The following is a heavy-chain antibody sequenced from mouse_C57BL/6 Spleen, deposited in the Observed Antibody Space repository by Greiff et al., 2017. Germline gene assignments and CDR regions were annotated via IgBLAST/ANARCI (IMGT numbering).Heavy chain of an antibody. V-gene: IGHV1-54*01. CDR1: GYAFTNYL. CDR3: ARTDYSNYDRFSYSMDY. D-gene: IGHD2-5*01. J-gene: IGHJ4*01. Sequence: QVQLQQSGAELVRPGTSVKVSCKASGYAFTNYLIEWVKQRPGQGLEWIGVINPGSGGTNYNEKFKGKATLTADKSSSTAYMQLSSLTSEDSAVYFCARTDYSNYDRFSYSMDYWGQGTSVTVSS. CDR2: INPGSGGT.